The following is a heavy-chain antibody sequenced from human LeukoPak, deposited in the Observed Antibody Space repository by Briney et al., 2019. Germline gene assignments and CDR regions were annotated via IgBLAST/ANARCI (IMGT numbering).Heavy chain of an antibody. CDR1: GGSISPYY. V-gene: IGHV4-59*08. D-gene: IGHD5-12*01. CDR3: ARMGGYSGYATH. Sequence: PSETLSLTCTVSGGSISPYYWSWIRQPSGKGLEWIGYMHSSGSANNNPSLKSRVTISVDTSKNQFSLKLSSVTAADTAVYYCARMGGYSGYATHWGQGTLVTVSS. CDR2: MHSSGSA. J-gene: IGHJ4*02.